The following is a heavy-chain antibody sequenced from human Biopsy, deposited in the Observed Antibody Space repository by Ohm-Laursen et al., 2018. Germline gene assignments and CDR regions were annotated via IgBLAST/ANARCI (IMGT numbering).Heavy chain of an antibody. CDR2: IGSDARST. CDR1: GFTFSNYA. V-gene: IGHV3-23*01. CDR3: ARAGPYYSDF. J-gene: IGHJ4*02. Sequence: SLRLSCAASGFTFSNYAMGWVRQAPGKGLECVSSIGSDARSTLYADSVQGRFTISRDNSKNTLYLQIDNLRAEDTALYYCARAGPYYSDFWGQGTLVTVPS.